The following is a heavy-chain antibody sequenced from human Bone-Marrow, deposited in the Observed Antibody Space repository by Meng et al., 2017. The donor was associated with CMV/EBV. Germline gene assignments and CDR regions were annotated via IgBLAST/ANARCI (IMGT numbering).Heavy chain of an antibody. CDR2: IIPILGIA. Sequence: SVKVSCKASGGTFSNYLIIWVRQAPGQGLEWMGGIIPILGIANYAQKFQGRVTITADKSTSTAYMELSSLRSEDTAVYYCARDATPGGYCSGGSCYSHDAFDIWGQGTMVTVSS. D-gene: IGHD2-15*01. CDR3: ARDATPGGYCSGGSCYSHDAFDI. J-gene: IGHJ3*02. CDR1: GGTFSNYL. V-gene: IGHV1-69*10.